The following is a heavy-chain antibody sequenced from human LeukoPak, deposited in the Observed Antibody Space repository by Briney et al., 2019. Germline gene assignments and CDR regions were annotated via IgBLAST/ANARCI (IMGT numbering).Heavy chain of an antibody. CDR3: AKERAGYTNPYYFDY. J-gene: IGHJ4*02. Sequence: GGSLRLSCAASGFSFISYGMHWARQAPGKGLEWVGVISDDGRSKDYADSVKGRFTISRDNSKNTLYLHMNSLRAEDTAVYYCAKERAGYTNPYYFDYWGQGTLVTVSS. CDR1: GFSFISYG. V-gene: IGHV3-30*18. CDR2: ISDDGRSK. D-gene: IGHD3-16*02.